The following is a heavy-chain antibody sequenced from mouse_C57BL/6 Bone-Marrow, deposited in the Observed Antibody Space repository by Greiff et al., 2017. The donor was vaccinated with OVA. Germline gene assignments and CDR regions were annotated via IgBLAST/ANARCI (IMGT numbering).Heavy chain of an antibody. Sequence: EVQLVESEGGLVQPGSSMKLSCTASGFTFSDYYMAWVRQVPEKGLEWVANINYDGSSTYYLDSLKSRFIISRDNAKNILYLQMSSLKSEDTATYYCARISWYFDVWGTGTTVTVSS. CDR1: GFTFSDYY. J-gene: IGHJ1*03. V-gene: IGHV5-16*01. CDR2: INYDGSST. CDR3: ARISWYFDV.